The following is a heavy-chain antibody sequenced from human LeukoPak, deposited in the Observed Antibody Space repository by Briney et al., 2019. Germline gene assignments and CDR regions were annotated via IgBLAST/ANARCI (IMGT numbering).Heavy chain of an antibody. D-gene: IGHD2-8*01. CDR1: GFTFSSYA. J-gene: IGHJ4*02. Sequence: PGGSLRPSCAASGFTFSSYAMSWVRQAPGKGLEWVSAISGSGGSTYYADSVKGRFTISRDNSKNTLYLQMNSLRAEDTAVYYCAKVSGPYCTNGVCYGPYYFDYWGQGTLVTVSS. CDR2: ISGSGGST. CDR3: AKVSGPYCTNGVCYGPYYFDY. V-gene: IGHV3-23*01.